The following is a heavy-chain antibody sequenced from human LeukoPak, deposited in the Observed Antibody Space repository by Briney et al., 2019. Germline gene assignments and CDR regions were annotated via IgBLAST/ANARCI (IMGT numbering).Heavy chain of an antibody. CDR3: ARGSVVGTTVTSDWFDP. CDR1: GGSISSGGYY. V-gene: IGHV4-31*03. CDR2: IYYSGST. D-gene: IGHD4-17*01. Sequence: PSETLSLTCTASGGSISSGGYYWSWIRQHPGKGLEWIGYIYYSGSTYYNPSLKSRVTISVDTSKNQFSLKLSSVTAADTAVYYCARGSVVGTTVTSDWFDPWGQGTLVTVSS. J-gene: IGHJ5*02.